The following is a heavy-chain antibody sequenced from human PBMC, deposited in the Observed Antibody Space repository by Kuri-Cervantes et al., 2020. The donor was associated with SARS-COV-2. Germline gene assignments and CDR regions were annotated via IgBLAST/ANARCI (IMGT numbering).Heavy chain of an antibody. D-gene: IGHD5-18*01. J-gene: IGHJ6*03. CDR3: ARVRGYSYGYRGDYYMDV. Sequence: SVKVSCKASGGTISSYAISWVRQAPGQGLEWMGGIIPIFGTADYAQKFQGRVTITTDESTSTAYMELSSLRSEDTAVYYCARVRGYSYGYRGDYYMDVWGKGTTVTVSS. CDR2: IIPIFGTA. V-gene: IGHV1-69*05. CDR1: GGTISSYA.